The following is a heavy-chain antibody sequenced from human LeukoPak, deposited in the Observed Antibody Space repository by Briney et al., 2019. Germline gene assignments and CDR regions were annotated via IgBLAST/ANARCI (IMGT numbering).Heavy chain of an antibody. CDR1: GFTFSSYW. CDR2: IKQDGSEK. V-gene: IGHV3-7*01. Sequence: GGSLRLSCAASGFTFSSYWMSWVRQAPGKGLEWVANIKQDGSEKYYVDSVKGRFTISRDNAKNSLYLQMNSLRAEDTAVYYCARARFLEWLFQPDAFDIWGQGTMVTVSS. J-gene: IGHJ3*02. CDR3: ARARFLEWLFQPDAFDI. D-gene: IGHD3-3*01.